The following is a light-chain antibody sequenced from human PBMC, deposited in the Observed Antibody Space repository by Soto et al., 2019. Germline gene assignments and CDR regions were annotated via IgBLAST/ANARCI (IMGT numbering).Light chain of an antibody. CDR2: DAS. J-gene: IGKJ4*01. V-gene: IGKV1-33*01. Sequence: DIQMTRSLSSLYASVGDRVTITCQASQDINNSLNWYQQRPGEAPKLLIDDASILEAGVTSRFSGSGFGTTFTLAISSLHPEEFASYYFQQCDNLHLSFGGGTKVELK. CDR1: QDINNS. CDR3: QQCDNLHLS.